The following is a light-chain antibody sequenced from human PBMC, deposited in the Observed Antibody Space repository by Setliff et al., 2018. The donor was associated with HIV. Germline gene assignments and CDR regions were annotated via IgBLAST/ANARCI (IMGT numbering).Light chain of an antibody. CDR1: QSVLYSSHNKNY. V-gene: IGKV4-1*01. Sequence: DIVMTQSPDSLSMSVGERATINCKASQSVLYSSHNKNYLAWYQQKAGQPPKLLIYWASIRESGVPDRFSGGGSGTDFTRTISSLQAEDVAVYYCQQFFSTPETFGQGTKVDIK. J-gene: IGKJ1*01. CDR3: QQFFSTPET. CDR2: WAS.